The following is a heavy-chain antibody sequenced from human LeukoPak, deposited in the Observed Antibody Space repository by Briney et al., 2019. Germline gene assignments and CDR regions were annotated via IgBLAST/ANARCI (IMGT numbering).Heavy chain of an antibody. J-gene: IGHJ5*02. D-gene: IGHD6-6*01. V-gene: IGHV4-59*01. Sequence: SETLSLTCAVYGGSFSGYYWSWIRQPPGRGLEWIGYIYYSGSTNYNPSLKSRVTISVDTSKDQLSLKLSSVTAADTAVYYCARGSMSGRPDNWFDPWGQGILVTVSS. CDR3: ARGSMSGRPDNWFDP. CDR2: IYYSGST. CDR1: GGSFSGYY.